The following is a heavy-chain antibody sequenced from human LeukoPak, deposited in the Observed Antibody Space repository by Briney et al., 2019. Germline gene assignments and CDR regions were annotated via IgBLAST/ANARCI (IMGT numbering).Heavy chain of an antibody. CDR1: GGSISSSSYY. V-gene: IGHV4-61*05. Sequence: PSETLSLTCTVSGGSISSSSYYWGWIRQPPGKGLEWIGYIYYSGSTNYNPSLKSRVTISVDTSKNQFSLKLSSVTAADTAVYYCARLRDDYVDYWGQGTLVTVSS. CDR2: IYYSGST. CDR3: ARLRDDYVDY. J-gene: IGHJ4*02.